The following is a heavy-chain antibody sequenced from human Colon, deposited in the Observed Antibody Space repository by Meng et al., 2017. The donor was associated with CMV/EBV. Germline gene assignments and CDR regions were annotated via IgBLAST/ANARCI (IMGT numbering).Heavy chain of an antibody. V-gene: IGHV3-30*02. J-gene: IGHJ4*02. CDR3: AKEFVLGTHLDH. CDR2: IRYDGTKA. CDR1: GFTFNTFG. D-gene: IGHD2-21*02. Sequence: GGSLRLSCSASGFTFNTFGMHWVRQAPGKGLEWVAFIRYDGTKADYADSVTGRFTSSRDNAKSSLHLQMTSLRPEDSAVYFCAKEFVLGTHLDHWGQGTLVTVSS.